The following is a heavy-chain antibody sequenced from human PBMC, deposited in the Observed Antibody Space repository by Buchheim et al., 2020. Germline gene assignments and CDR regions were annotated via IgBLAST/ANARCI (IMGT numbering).Heavy chain of an antibody. J-gene: IGHJ4*02. D-gene: IGHD5-18*01. CDR2: IDPSDSYT. V-gene: IGHV5-10-1*01. CDR3: ARHVRGYSYSPNSDY. CDR1: GYSFINYW. Sequence: EVQLVQSGAEVKKPGESLRISCKASGYSFINYWIIWVRQMPGKGLEWMGRIDPSDSYTSYSPSFQGHVTISTDKSISTAYLQWNSLKASDTAVYYGARHVRGYSYSPNSDYWGQGTL.